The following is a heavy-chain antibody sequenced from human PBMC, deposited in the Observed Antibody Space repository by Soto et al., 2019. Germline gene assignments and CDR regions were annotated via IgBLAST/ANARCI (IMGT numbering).Heavy chain of an antibody. D-gene: IGHD1-26*01. Sequence: QVQLVESGGGVVQPGRSLRLSCAASGFTFSSYGMHWVRQAPGKGLEWVAVIWYDGSNKYYADSVKGRFTISRDNSKNTLYLQMNSLRAEDTAVNYCARDFGGRFDYWGQGTLVTVSS. CDR3: ARDFGGRFDY. CDR1: GFTFSSYG. J-gene: IGHJ4*02. V-gene: IGHV3-33*01. CDR2: IWYDGSNK.